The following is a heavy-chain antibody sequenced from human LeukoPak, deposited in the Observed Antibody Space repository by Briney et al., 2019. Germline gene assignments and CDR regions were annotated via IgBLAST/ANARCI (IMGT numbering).Heavy chain of an antibody. Sequence: GGSLRLSCAASGFTFSSYSMNWVRQAPGKGLEWVSSISSSSSYIYYADSVKGRFTISRDNAKNSLYLQMNSLRAEDTAVYYCAREGGASVVVTATLFDYWGQGTLVTVSS. CDR1: GFTFSSYS. CDR3: AREGGASVVVTATLFDY. CDR2: ISSSSSYI. J-gene: IGHJ4*02. D-gene: IGHD2-21*02. V-gene: IGHV3-21*01.